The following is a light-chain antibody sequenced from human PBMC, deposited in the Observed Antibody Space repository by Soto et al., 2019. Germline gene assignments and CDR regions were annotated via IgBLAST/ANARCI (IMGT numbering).Light chain of an antibody. CDR2: SDN. Sequence: QSVLTQPPSASGTPGQRVTISCSGSSSNVGSNAVNWYQQFPGTAPKLLIYSDNQRPSGVPDRFSSSKSGTSASLAISGLQSEDEAVYHCASWDDSLNGPVFGGGTKGTVL. CDR1: SSNVGSNA. J-gene: IGLJ2*01. CDR3: ASWDDSLNGPV. V-gene: IGLV1-44*01.